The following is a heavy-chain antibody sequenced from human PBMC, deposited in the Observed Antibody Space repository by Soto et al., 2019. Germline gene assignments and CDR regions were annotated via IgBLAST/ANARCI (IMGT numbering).Heavy chain of an antibody. CDR3: ARVNYYDSSGYYFHRAVDI. CDR2: IYYSGST. D-gene: IGHD3-22*01. CDR1: GGSISSVDYY. J-gene: IGHJ3*02. V-gene: IGHV4-30-4*01. Sequence: SETLSLTCTVSGGSISSVDYYWSWIRQPPGKGLEWIVYIYYSGSTYYNPSLKSRVTISVDTSKNQFSLKLSSVTAADTAVYYCARVNYYDSSGYYFHRAVDIWGQGTMVTVSS.